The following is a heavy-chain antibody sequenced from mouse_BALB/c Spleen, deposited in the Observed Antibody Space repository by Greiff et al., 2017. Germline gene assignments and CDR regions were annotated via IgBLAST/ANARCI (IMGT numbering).Heavy chain of an antibody. CDR3: ARNYGSREAMDY. J-gene: IGHJ4*01. D-gene: IGHD1-1*01. Sequence: VKLMESGAELVRPGVSVKISCKGSGYTFTDYAMHWVKQSHAKSLEWIGVISTYYGDASYNQKFKGKATMTVDKSSSTAYMELARLTSEDSAIYYCARNYGSREAMDYWGQGTSVTVSS. V-gene: IGHV1S137*01. CDR1: GYTFTDYA. CDR2: ISTYYGDA.